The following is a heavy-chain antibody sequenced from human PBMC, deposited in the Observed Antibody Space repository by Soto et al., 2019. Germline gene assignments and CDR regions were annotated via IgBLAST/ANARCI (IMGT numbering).Heavy chain of an antibody. CDR3: ARGTQSGTWYAGY. CDR1: GGSFSGYY. D-gene: IGHD6-13*01. V-gene: IGHV4-34*01. J-gene: IGHJ4*02. CDR2: IHHTGNT. Sequence: SETLSLTCAVYGGSFSGYYWRWIRQTPGKGLEWIGQIHHTGNTNYSPSLRSRVSISVDTSKNQFSLKLSSVTAAGTAVYYCARGTQSGTWYAGYWGQGTLVTVSS.